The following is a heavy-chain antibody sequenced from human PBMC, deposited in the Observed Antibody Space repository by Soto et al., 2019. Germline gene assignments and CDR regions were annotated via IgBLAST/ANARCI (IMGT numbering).Heavy chain of an antibody. CDR1: GFPFTGYA. CDR2: ISGHGDAT. J-gene: IGHJ4*02. Sequence: EVQLLESGGGLVQPGGSLRLSCAASGFPFTGYAMSWVRKAPGKGLEWVSAISGHGDATFYADSVKGRFTISRDNSKNTLYLHMNSLRAEDTALYYCANSRVSMVRGLIIIPNYWGQGTLVTVSS. V-gene: IGHV3-23*01. CDR3: ANSRVSMVRGLIIIPNY. D-gene: IGHD3-10*01.